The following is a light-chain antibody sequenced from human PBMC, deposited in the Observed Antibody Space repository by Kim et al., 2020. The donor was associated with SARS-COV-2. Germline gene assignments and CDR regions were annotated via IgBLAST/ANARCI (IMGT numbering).Light chain of an antibody. J-gene: IGKJ2*01. CDR2: DAN. CDR1: RTINAC. Sequence: SASVGDRVTKTCRASRTINACLAWYQQNPGRAHELLIYDANILNSGVPSRFRGRGSGTEFALTITSVQPDDFATYYCQQFNSASYSFGQGPKLEI. CDR3: QQFNSASYS. V-gene: IGKV1-5*01.